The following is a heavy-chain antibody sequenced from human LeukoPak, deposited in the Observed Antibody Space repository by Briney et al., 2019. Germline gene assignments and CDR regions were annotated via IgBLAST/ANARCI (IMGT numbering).Heavy chain of an antibody. V-gene: IGHV1-2*02. CDR2: VNPNNGDT. D-gene: IGHD3-22*01. J-gene: IGHJ5*02. CDR1: GYPFNGYY. CDR3: ARDLADDFDSSAINWFDP. Sequence: GSVKVSCKASGYPFNGYYLHWVRQAPGLGLEWMGWVNPNNGDTNYAEKFEARVTMTRDTSINTAYMELTSLRSDDTAVYYCARDLADDFDSSAINWFDPWGPGTLVTVSS.